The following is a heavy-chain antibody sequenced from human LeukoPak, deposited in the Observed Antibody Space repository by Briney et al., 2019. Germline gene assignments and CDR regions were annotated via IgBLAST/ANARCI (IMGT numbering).Heavy chain of an antibody. CDR1: GFTFSSYS. CDR3: ARVGSDYDFWSGDYYYYYMDV. CDR2: ISSSSSTI. V-gene: IGHV3-48*01. Sequence: GGSLRLSCAASGFTFSSYSMNWVRQAPGKGLEWVSYISSSSSTIYYADSVKGRFTISRDNAKNSLYLQMNSLRAEDTAVYYCARVGSDYDFWSGDYYYYYMDVWGKGTTVTVSS. D-gene: IGHD3-3*01. J-gene: IGHJ6*03.